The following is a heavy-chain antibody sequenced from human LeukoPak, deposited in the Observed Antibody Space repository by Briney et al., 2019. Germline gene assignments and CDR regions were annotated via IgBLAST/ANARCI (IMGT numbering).Heavy chain of an antibody. CDR3: ARDPDMTD. J-gene: IGHJ4*02. V-gene: IGHV3-30-3*01. CDR2: ISYDGSNK. Sequence: PGRSLRLSCAASGFTFSSYAMHWVRQAPGKGLEWVAVISYDGSNKYYADSVKGRFTISRDNSKNTLFLQMNSLRAEDTAVYYCARDPDMTDWGQGTLVTASS. CDR1: GFTFSSYA. D-gene: IGHD2-21*02.